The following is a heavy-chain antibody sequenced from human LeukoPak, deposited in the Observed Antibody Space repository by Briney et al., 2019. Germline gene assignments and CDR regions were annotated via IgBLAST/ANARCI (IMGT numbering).Heavy chain of an antibody. J-gene: IGHJ5*02. CDR2: INPDGSWT. V-gene: IGHV3-74*01. D-gene: IGHD2-21*02. CDR3: ARYEQRPGVTASDP. Sequence: GGSLRLSCAASGFTFNSYWMVWFRQAPGKGLVWVSCINPDGSWTLHADSVKGRFAISRDYARNALYLQLNSLGVEDTAMYYCARYEQRPGVTASDPWSQGTLVTVSS. CDR1: GFTFNSYW.